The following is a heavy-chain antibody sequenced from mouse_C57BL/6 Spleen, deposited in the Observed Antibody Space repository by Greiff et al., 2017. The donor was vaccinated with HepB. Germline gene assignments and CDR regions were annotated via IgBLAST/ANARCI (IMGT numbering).Heavy chain of an antibody. CDR3: ASGGKGYAMDY. Sequence: VKLQESGPELVKPGASVKISCKASGYAFSSSWMNWVKQRPGKGLEWIGRIYPGDGDTNYNGKFKGKATLTADKSSSTAYMQLSSLTSEDSAVYFCASGGKGYAMDYWGQGTSVTVSS. CDR1: GYAFSSSW. CDR2: IYPGDGDT. D-gene: IGHD2-1*01. J-gene: IGHJ4*01. V-gene: IGHV1-82*01.